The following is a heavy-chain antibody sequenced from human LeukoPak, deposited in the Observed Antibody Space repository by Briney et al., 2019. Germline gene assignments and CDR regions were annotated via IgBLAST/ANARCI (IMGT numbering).Heavy chain of an antibody. CDR3: ARGYCSSTSCYQYHFDY. CDR1: GDSISSYY. V-gene: IGHV4-59*08. J-gene: IGHJ4*02. D-gene: IGHD2-2*01. Sequence: SETLSLTCTVSGDSISSYYWSWIRQPPGRGLGWIGYIHYSGSTNYNPSLKSRVTISVDTSKNQFSLKMTSVTAADTAVYYCARGYCSSTSCYQYHFDYWGQGTLVTVSS. CDR2: IHYSGST.